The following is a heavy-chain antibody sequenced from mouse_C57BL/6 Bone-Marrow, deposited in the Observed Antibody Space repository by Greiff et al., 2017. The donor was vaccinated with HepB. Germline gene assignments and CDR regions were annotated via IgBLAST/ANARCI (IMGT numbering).Heavy chain of an antibody. D-gene: IGHD2-3*01. CDR2: INPNNGGT. CDR3: ARSYDGYYDWFAY. V-gene: IGHV1-18*01. Sequence: EVQLVESGPELVKPGASVKIPCKASGYTFTDYNMDWVKQSHGKSLEWIGDINPNNGGTIYNQKFKGKATLTVDKSSSTAYMELRSLTSEDTAVYYCARSYDGYYDWFAYWGQGTLVTVSA. CDR1: GYTFTDYN. J-gene: IGHJ3*01.